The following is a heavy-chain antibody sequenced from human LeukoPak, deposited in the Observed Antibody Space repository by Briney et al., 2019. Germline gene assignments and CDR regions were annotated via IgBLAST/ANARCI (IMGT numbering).Heavy chain of an antibody. V-gene: IGHV4-61*01. CDR2: IYYSGST. Sequence: SETLSLTCTVSGGSVNSGSYFWTWIRQPPGKGLEWIGYIYYSGSTNYNPSLKSRVTISIDTSKNQLSLRLSSVTAADTAVYYCARDPGYCSGSSCYGLGPEGYWGQGTLVTVSS. CDR3: ARDPGYCSGSSCYGLGPEGY. D-gene: IGHD2-15*01. J-gene: IGHJ4*02. CDR1: GGSVNSGSYF.